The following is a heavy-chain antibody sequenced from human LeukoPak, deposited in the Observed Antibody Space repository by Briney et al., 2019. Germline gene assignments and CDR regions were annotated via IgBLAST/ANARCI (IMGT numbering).Heavy chain of an antibody. D-gene: IGHD5-18*01. V-gene: IGHV3-9*01. CDR1: GFTFADYA. J-gene: IGHJ4*02. CDR2: ISWSSGSI. CDR3: AKASGYSYGYPFDY. Sequence: GGSLRLSCAASGFTFADYAMHWVRQAPGKGLEWVSGISWSSGSIGYADSVKGRFTISRDNAKNSLYLQMNSLRAEDTALYYCAKASGYSYGYPFDYWGQGTLVTVSS.